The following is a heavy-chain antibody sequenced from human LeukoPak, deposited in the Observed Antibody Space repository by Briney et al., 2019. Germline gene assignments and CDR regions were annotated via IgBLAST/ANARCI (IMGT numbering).Heavy chain of an antibody. CDR3: AKAPVTSCRGAYCYPFDS. J-gene: IGHJ4*02. V-gene: IGHV3-23*01. D-gene: IGHD2-21*01. CDR1: GFTFSSFG. Sequence: GGSLRLSCAASGFTFSSFGMSWVRQPPGKGLEWVSAIGGSGGSKNNADSVRGRFTISRDDSKITLYLQMNSLRAEDAAVYFCAKAPVTSCRGAYCYPFDSWGQGTLVTVSS. CDR2: IGGSGGSK.